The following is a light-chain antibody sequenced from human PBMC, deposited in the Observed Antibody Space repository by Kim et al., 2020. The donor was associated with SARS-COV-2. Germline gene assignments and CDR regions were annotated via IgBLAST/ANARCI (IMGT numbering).Light chain of an antibody. CDR2: GKN. Sequence: ALGKTVRITCQGYNLRSYYASWYQQKPVQAPVLVIYGKNNRPSGIPDRFSGSSSGNTASLTITGAQAEDEADYYCNSRDSSGNHLVFGGGIQLTVL. CDR1: NLRSYY. CDR3: NSRDSSGNHLV. J-gene: IGLJ2*01. V-gene: IGLV3-19*01.